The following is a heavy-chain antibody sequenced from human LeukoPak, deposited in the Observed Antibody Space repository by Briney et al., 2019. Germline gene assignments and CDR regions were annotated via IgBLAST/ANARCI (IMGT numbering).Heavy chain of an antibody. CDR2: INPSGGST. CDR1: GYTFTSYY. CDR3: AREGQQPGFDP. D-gene: IGHD6-13*01. Sequence: GASAKVSCKASGYTFTSYYMHWVRQAPGQGLEWMGIINPSGGSTSYAQKFQGRVTMTRDTSTSTVYMELSSLRSEDTAVYYCAREGQQPGFDPWGQGTLVTVSS. J-gene: IGHJ5*02. V-gene: IGHV1-46*01.